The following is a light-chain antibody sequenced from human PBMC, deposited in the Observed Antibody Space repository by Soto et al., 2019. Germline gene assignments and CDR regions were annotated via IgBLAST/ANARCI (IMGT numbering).Light chain of an antibody. Sequence: DIQMTQSPSTLSASVGDRVTITCRASQSVRSWLAWYQQKPGRAPKFLIYDASSLESGVPSRFSGSESGTKFTLTISNVQHDDFTTYYCQQYDNFQLTCGGGTKAEI. J-gene: IGKJ4*01. V-gene: IGKV1-5*01. CDR2: DAS. CDR3: QQYDNFQLT. CDR1: QSVRSW.